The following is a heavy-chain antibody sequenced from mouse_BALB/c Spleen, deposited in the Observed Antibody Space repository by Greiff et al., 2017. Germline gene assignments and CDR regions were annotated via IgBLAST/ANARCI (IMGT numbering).Heavy chain of an antibody. CDR1: GFTFTDYY. Sequence: EVQRVESGGGLVQPGGSLRLSCATSGFTFTDYYMSWVRQPPGKALEWLGFIRNKANGYTTEYSASVKGRFTISRDNSQSILYLQMNTLRAEDSATYYCARSYGNPMDYWGQGTSVTVSS. D-gene: IGHD2-1*01. CDR2: IRNKANGYTT. V-gene: IGHV7-3*02. J-gene: IGHJ4*01. CDR3: ARSYGNPMDY.